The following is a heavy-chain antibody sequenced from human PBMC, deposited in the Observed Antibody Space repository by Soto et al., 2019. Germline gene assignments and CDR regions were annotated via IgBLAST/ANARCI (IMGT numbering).Heavy chain of an antibody. CDR1: GFTFSSYA. CDR2: ISGSGGST. D-gene: IGHD6-6*01. V-gene: IGHV3-23*01. Sequence: EVQLLESGGGLVQPGGSLRLSCVASGFTFSSYAMSWVRQAPGKGLEWVSAISGSGGSTYYADSVKGRFTISRDNSKNTLYLQMNSLRAEDTAVYYCAKISSYSSFVGWFDPWGQGTLVTVSS. J-gene: IGHJ5*02. CDR3: AKISSYSSFVGWFDP.